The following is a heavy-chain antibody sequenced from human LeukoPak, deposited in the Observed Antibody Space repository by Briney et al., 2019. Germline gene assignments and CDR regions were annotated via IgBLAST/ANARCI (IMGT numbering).Heavy chain of an antibody. V-gene: IGHV3-11*01. D-gene: IGHD6-13*01. CDR2: ISSSGNTK. Sequence: GGSLRLSCAASGFTFSDFYMSWIRQAPGKGLEWVSYISSSGNTKYYADSVKGRFTMSRDNAKNSLYLQMDSLRVEDTAVYYCAKDQEYSSSCDYWGQGTLVTVSS. CDR3: AKDQEYSSSCDY. J-gene: IGHJ4*02. CDR1: GFTFSDFY.